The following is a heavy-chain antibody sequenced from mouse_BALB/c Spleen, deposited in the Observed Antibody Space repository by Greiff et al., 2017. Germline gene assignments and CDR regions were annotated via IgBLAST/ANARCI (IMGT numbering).Heavy chain of an antibody. CDR3: ARHYYGSSYRGLDY. V-gene: IGHV5-6*01. CDR1: GFTFSSYG. D-gene: IGHD1-1*01. Sequence: EVKLVESGGDLVKPGGSLKLSCAASGFTFSSYGMSWVRQTPDKRLEWVATISSGGSYTYYPDSVKGRFTISRDNAKNTLYLQMSSLKSEDTAMYYCARHYYGSSYRGLDYWGQGTTLTVSS. CDR2: ISSGGSYT. J-gene: IGHJ2*01.